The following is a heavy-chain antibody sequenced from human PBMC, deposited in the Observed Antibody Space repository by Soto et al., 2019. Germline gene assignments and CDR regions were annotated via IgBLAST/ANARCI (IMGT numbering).Heavy chain of an antibody. CDR3: ARWVVRAVDAAGAFDI. Sequence: QVQLVQSGAEVKKPGASVKVSCKASGYTFTSYGISWVRQAPGQGLEWMGWISAYHGNTNYAQKLQGRVTMTTDTSTSTAYMELRSLRSDDTAVYYCARWVVRAVDAAGAFDIWGQGTMVTVSS. J-gene: IGHJ3*02. CDR1: GYTFTSYG. CDR2: ISAYHGNT. D-gene: IGHD6-19*01. V-gene: IGHV1-18*01.